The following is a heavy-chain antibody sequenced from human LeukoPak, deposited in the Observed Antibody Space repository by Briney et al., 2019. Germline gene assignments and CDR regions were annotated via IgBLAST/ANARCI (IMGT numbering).Heavy chain of an antibody. Sequence: PSETLSLTCTVSGGSISSSSYYWGWIRQPPGKGLEWIGSIYYSGSTYYNLSLKSRVTISVDTSKNQFSLKLSSVTAADTAVYYCARQEGGYVWGSYRWYYFDYWGQGTLVTVSS. CDR3: ARQEGGYVWGSYRWYYFDY. D-gene: IGHD3-16*02. CDR2: IYYSGST. CDR1: GGSISSSSYY. V-gene: IGHV4-39*01. J-gene: IGHJ4*02.